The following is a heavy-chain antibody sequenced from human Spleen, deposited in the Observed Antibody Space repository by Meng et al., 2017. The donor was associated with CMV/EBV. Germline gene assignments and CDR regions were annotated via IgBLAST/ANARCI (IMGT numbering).Heavy chain of an antibody. V-gene: IGHV3-21*01. CDR3: ASWQYYYDSSGPPRDY. CDR1: FTFSSYG. CDR2: ISSSSRYI. Sequence: FTFSSYGMNWVRQAPGRGLEWVSSISSSSRYIYYADSVKGRFTISRDNAKNSLYLQMNSLRPEDTAVYYCASWQYYYDSSGPPRDYWGQGTLVTVSS. D-gene: IGHD3-22*01. J-gene: IGHJ4*02.